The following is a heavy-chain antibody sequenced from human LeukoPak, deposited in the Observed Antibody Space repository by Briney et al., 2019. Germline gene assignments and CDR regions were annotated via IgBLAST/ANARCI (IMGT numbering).Heavy chain of an antibody. J-gene: IGHJ5*02. Sequence: SVKVSCKASGGTFSSYAISWVRQSPGQGLEWMGRIIPILGIANSAQKFQGRVTITADKSTSTAYMELSSLRSEDTAVYYCARASHRPVPDIAAAGATWFDPWGQGTLVTVSS. CDR3: ARASHRPVPDIAAAGATWFDP. CDR1: GGTFSSYA. CDR2: IIPILGIA. V-gene: IGHV1-69*04. D-gene: IGHD6-13*01.